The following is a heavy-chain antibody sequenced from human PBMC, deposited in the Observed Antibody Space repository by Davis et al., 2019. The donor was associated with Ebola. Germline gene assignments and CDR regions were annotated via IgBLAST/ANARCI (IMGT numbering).Heavy chain of an antibody. J-gene: IGHJ6*02. CDR1: GFTFSTPW. Sequence: GESLKISCALSGFTFSTPWMNWVRQAPGKGLEWVANINPDGSAKRYVDSVKGRFTISRDNSKNTLYLQMASLRVEDMAVYYCVRRLYCDKIICNFGLDVWGQGTTVTVSS. V-gene: IGHV3-7*01. CDR2: INPDGSAK. D-gene: IGHD2/OR15-2a*01. CDR3: VRRLYCDKIICNFGLDV.